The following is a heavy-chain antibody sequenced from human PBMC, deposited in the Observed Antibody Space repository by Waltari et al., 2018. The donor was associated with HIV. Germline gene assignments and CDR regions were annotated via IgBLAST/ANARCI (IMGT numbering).Heavy chain of an antibody. J-gene: IGHJ5*02. V-gene: IGHV3-15*01. D-gene: IGHD1-26*01. CDR1: GFHLKNAW. Sequence: EVQLVQSGGGLVKPGGSLRLSCGAAGFHLKNAWMAWVRQAPGKGLEWVGRIKSETDGGTTDYAGPVQGRFAISRDDSKNTVYLQMNSLKVEDTAVYYCTKVGSMGATPWGQGTLVTVSS. CDR3: TKVGSMGATP. CDR2: IKSETDGGTT.